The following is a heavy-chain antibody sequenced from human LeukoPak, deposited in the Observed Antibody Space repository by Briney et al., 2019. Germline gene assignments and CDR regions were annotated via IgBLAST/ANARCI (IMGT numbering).Heavy chain of an antibody. J-gene: IGHJ5*02. Sequence: KSSETLSLTCAVYSGSFSGYYWSWIRQPPGKGLEWIGEINHSGSTNYNPSLKSRDTISVDTSKNQFSLKLDSMTAADTAVYYCARGYSSGADWFDPWGQGTLVTVPS. CDR3: ARGYSSGADWFDP. CDR2: INHSGST. CDR1: SGSFSGYY. V-gene: IGHV4-34*01. D-gene: IGHD6-19*01.